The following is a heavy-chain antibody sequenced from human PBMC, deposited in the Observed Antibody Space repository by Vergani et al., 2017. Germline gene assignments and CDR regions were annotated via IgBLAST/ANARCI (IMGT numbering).Heavy chain of an antibody. Sequence: EVQLLESGGGLVQPGGSLRLSCAASGFTFSSYAMSWVRQAPGKGLEWVSAIIGSGGSTYYADSVKGRFTISRDNSKNTLYLQMNSLRAEDTAVYYCANNAGSPDPLYYYYYMDVWGKGTTVTVSS. CDR2: IIGSGGST. CDR3: ANNAGSPDPLYYYYYMDV. V-gene: IGHV3-23*01. CDR1: GFTFSSYA. D-gene: IGHD6-13*01. J-gene: IGHJ6*03.